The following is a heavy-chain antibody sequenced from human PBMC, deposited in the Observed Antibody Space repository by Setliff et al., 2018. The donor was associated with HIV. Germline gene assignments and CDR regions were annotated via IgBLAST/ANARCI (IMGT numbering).Heavy chain of an antibody. J-gene: IGHJ4*02. V-gene: IGHV4-39*07. CDR1: GGSIKSSSDY. Sequence: SETLSLTCTVSGGSIKSSSDYWGWIRQPPGKGLEWIGTIYYSGSTYYNPSLKSRVTISIDTSKNQFSLQVNSVTPEDAAVYYCARVFVGSGNYYTHYFDCWGQGTLVTVSS. CDR3: ARVFVGSGNYYTHYFDC. CDR2: IYYSGST. D-gene: IGHD3-10*01.